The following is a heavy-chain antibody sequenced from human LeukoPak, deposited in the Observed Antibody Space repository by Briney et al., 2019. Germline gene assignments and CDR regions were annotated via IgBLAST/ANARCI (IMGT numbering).Heavy chain of an antibody. V-gene: IGHV1-69*05. CDR3: AGDSTSPPAKHYYYYYMDV. CDR2: IIPIFGTA. J-gene: IGHJ6*03. CDR1: GGTFSSYA. D-gene: IGHD2-2*01. Sequence: SVKVSCKASGGTFSSYAISWVRQAPGQGLEWMGGIIPIFGTANYAQKFQGRVTITTDESTSTAYMELSSLRSEDTAVYYCAGDSTSPPAKHYYYYYMDVWGKGTTVTVSS.